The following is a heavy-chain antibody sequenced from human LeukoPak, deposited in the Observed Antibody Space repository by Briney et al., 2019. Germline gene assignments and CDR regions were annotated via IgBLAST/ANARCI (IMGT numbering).Heavy chain of an antibody. Sequence: PGGSLRLSCAASGFTFRNHWMHWVRQTPGKGLVWVSRIKGDGTTTTYADSVKGRFTISRDNAKNTVYLQMNSLKGEDTGVYYCASDAAGLDYWGQGTLVTVSS. CDR1: GFTFRNHW. J-gene: IGHJ4*02. CDR2: IKGDGTTT. D-gene: IGHD1-14*01. V-gene: IGHV3-74*01. CDR3: ASDAAGLDY.